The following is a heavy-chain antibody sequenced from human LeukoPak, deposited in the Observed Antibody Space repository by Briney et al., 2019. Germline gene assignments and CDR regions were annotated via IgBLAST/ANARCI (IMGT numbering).Heavy chain of an antibody. J-gene: IGHJ4*02. Sequence: SETLSLTYTVSGGSISSSSYYWGWIRQPPGKGLEWIGSIYYSGSTYYNPSLKSRVTISVDTSKNQFSLKLSSVTAADTAVYYCAREQQLVSYYFDYWGQGTLVTVSS. V-gene: IGHV4-39*07. D-gene: IGHD6-13*01. CDR2: IYYSGST. CDR1: GGSISSSSYY. CDR3: AREQQLVSYYFDY.